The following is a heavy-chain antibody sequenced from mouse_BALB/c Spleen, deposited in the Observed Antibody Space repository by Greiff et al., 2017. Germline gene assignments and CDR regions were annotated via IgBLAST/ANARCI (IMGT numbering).Heavy chain of an antibody. CDR3: ARARREGYFDV. J-gene: IGHJ1*01. CDR1: GFSITSDYA. CDR2: ISYSGST. V-gene: IGHV3-2*02. Sequence: DVQLQESGPGLVKPSQSLSLTCTVTGFSITSDYAWNWIRPFPGNKLEWMCYISYSGSTSYNPSLKSRISITRDTSKNQFFLQLNSVTTEDTATYYCARARREGYFDVWGAGTTVTVSA.